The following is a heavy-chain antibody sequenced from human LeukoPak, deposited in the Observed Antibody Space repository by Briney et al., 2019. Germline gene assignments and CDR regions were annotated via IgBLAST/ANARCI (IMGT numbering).Heavy chain of an antibody. D-gene: IGHD3-22*01. J-gene: IGHJ4*02. CDR1: GGSISSYY. CDR3: ARDRSPPYYYDTSGIDY. CDR2: IYTSGST. Sequence: ETLSLTCTVSGGSISSYYWSWIRQPAGKGLEWIGRIYTSGSTNYNPSLKSRVTISVDTSKNQFSLKLSSVTAADTAVYYCARDRSPPYYYDTSGIDYWGQGTLVTVSS. V-gene: IGHV4-4*07.